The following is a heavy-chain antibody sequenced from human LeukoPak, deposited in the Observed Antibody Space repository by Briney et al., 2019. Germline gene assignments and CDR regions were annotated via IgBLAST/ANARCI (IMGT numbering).Heavy chain of an antibody. J-gene: IGHJ6*02. CDR1: GGSFSGYY. CDR3: ARGVRKGYCSGGSCYSRDYYGMDV. Sequence: PSETLSLTCAVYGGSFSGYYWSWIRQPPGKGLEWIGEINHSGSTNYNPSLKSRATISVDTSKNQFSLKLSSVTAADTAVYYCARGVRKGYCSGGSCYSRDYYGMDVWGQGTTVTVSS. V-gene: IGHV4-34*01. D-gene: IGHD2-15*01. CDR2: INHSGST.